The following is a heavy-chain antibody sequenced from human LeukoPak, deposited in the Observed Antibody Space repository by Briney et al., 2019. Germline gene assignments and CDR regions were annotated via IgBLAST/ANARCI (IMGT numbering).Heavy chain of an antibody. J-gene: IGHJ4*02. CDR2: ISPYNDNT. D-gene: IGHD2-8*01. CDR3: TRTVLDCKNGVCYDY. Sequence: ASVKVSCKASGYTFTSYGISWVRQAPGQGPEWMGWISPYNDNTYYAQKLQGRVTVTTDTSTSTAYMELRSLRSDDTAVYYCTRTVLDCKNGVCYDYWGQGTLVTVSS. V-gene: IGHV1-18*01. CDR1: GYTFTSYG.